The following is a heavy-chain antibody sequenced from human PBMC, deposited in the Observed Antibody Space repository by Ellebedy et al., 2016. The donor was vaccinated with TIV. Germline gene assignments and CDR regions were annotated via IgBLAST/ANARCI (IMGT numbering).Heavy chain of an antibody. J-gene: IGHJ4*03. CDR3: ARGRYYEDLMGPWTPFDL. V-gene: IGHV4-39*07. Sequence: SETLSLTCTVSDDSFGSSRLSWGWIRQPPGKGLEWVGNIYFIGHTYYNPSLRGRVTISLDGPRSQFSLRLSSVTAADTALYYCARGRYYEDLMGPWTPFDLWGQGTLVTVSS. CDR2: IYFIGHT. D-gene: IGHD3-10*01. CDR1: DDSFGSSRLS.